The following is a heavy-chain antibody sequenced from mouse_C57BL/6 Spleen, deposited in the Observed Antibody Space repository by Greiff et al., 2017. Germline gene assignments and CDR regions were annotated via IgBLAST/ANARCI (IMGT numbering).Heavy chain of an antibody. Sequence: QVQLQQPGAELVMPGASVKLSCKASGYTFTSYWMHWVKQRPGQGLEWIGEIDPSDSYTNYNQKFKGKSTLTVDKSSSTAYMQLSSLTSEDSAVYYCARATVYYFGYGGQGTTLTVAS. J-gene: IGHJ2*01. CDR2: IDPSDSYT. CDR1: GYTFTSYW. D-gene: IGHD1-1*01. V-gene: IGHV1-69*01. CDR3: ARATVYYFGY.